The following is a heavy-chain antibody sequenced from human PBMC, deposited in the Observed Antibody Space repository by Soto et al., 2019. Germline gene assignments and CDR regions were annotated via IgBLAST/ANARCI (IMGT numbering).Heavy chain of an antibody. CDR1: GYTFTSCY. D-gene: IGHD3-9*01. CDR2: INPSGGST. Sequence: ASVKISCKASGYTFTSCYMHWVRHAPGQGLEWMGIINPSGGSTSYAQKFQGRVTMTRDMSTSTVYMELSSLRSEDTAVYYCARGRDDILTGPRMDVWGQGTTVTVSS. CDR3: ARGRDDILTGPRMDV. J-gene: IGHJ6*02. V-gene: IGHV1-46*01.